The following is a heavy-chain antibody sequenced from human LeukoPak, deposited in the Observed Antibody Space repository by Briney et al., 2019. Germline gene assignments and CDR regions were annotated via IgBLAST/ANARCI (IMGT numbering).Heavy chain of an antibody. Sequence: PGGSLRLSCAASGFTFSSYGMHWVHQAPGKGLEWVAVIWYDGSNKYYADSVKGRFTISRDNSKNTLYLQMNSLRAEDTAVYYCAGAEGWLQPLDYWGQGTLVTVS. CDR3: AGAEGWLQPLDY. D-gene: IGHD5-24*01. CDR2: IWYDGSNK. J-gene: IGHJ4*02. V-gene: IGHV3-33*01. CDR1: GFTFSSYG.